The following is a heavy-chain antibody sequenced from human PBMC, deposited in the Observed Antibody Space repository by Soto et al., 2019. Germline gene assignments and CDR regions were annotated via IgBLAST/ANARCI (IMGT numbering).Heavy chain of an antibody. CDR2: ISGYNGNT. D-gene: IGHD3-10*01. J-gene: IGHJ3*01. V-gene: IGHV1-18*04. CDR3: ARARSGHAFDF. CDR1: GYTFTTYG. Sequence: QVQLVQSGAEVKKPGASVKVSCKASGYTFTTYGISWVRQAPGQGLEWMGWISGYNGNTNNAQKLQGRVTMTTDTSTSTAYLGLGSLRSDDTAGYYCARARSGHAFDFWGQGTMVTVSS.